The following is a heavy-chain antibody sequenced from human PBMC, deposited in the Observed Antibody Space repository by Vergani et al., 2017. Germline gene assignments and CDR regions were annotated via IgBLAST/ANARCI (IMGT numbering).Heavy chain of an antibody. V-gene: IGHV4-34*01. CDR2: INHSGST. CDR3: ARTFGVVPNQAGGYMDV. CDR1: GGSFSGYY. Sequence: QVQLQQWGAGLLKPSETLSLTCAVYGGSFSGYYWSWIRQPPGKGLEWIGEINHSGSTNDNPSLKSRVTISVDTSTNQFSLRLSSVTAADTAVYYCARTFGVVPNQAGGYMDVWGKGTTVTVSS. J-gene: IGHJ6*03. D-gene: IGHD3-3*01.